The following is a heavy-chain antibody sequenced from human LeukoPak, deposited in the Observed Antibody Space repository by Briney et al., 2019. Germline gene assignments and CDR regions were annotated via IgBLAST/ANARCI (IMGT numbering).Heavy chain of an antibody. V-gene: IGHV3-7*01. D-gene: IGHD3-22*01. CDR2: IKQDGSEK. Sequence: GGSLRLSCAASGFTFSSYWMSWVRQAPGKGLEWVANIKQDGSEKYYVDSVKGRFTISRDNAKNSLYLQMNSLRAEDTAVYYCARGRPYYYDSSGERYDYWGQGTLVTVSS. J-gene: IGHJ4*02. CDR3: ARGRPYYYDSSGERYDY. CDR1: GFTFSSYW.